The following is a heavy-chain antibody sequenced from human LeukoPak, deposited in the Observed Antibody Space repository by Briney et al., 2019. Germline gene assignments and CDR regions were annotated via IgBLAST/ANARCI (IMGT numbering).Heavy chain of an antibody. D-gene: IGHD3-3*01. CDR3: ARARVDYDFWSGYYTHLPNYYYMDV. J-gene: IGHJ6*03. V-gene: IGHV4-31*03. CDR2: IYYSGST. Sequence: SETLSLTCTVSGGSISSGGYYWSWIRQHPGKGLEWIGYIYYSGSTYYNPSLKSRVTISVDTPKNQFSLKLSSVTAADTAVYYCARARVDYDFWSGYYTHLPNYYYMDVWGKGTTVTVSS. CDR1: GGSISSGGYY.